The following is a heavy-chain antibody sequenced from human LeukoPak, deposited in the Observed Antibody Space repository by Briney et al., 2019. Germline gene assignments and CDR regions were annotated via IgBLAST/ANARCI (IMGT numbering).Heavy chain of an antibody. J-gene: IGHJ4*02. V-gene: IGHV3-23*01. D-gene: IGHD2-21*01. CDR3: AQGQSVIDYYFDN. CDR2: ISSSGGTT. CDR1: GFTFARYA. Sequence: GRSLRLSCAASGFTFARYAMSWVRQAPGKGLEWVSVISSSGGTTYYADSVKGRFTISRDNSKNTVFLQMNSLRAEDTAVYYCAQGQSVIDYYFDNWGQGALWTVSS.